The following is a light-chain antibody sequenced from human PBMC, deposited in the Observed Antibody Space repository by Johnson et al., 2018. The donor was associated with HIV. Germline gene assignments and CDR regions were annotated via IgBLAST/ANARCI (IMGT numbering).Light chain of an antibody. CDR2: DNN. CDR3: GTWDSSLSAHYV. Sequence: QSVLTQPPSVSAAPGQKVTISCSGSSSNIGNNYVSWYQHLPGTAPKLLTYDNNKRPSGIPDRFSGSKSGTSATLGITGLQTGDEADYYCGTWDSSLSAHYVFGTGTQVTVL. V-gene: IGLV1-51*01. CDR1: SSNIGNNY. J-gene: IGLJ1*01.